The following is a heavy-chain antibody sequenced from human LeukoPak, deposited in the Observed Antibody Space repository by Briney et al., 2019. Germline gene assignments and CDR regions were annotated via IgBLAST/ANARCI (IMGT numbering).Heavy chain of an antibody. D-gene: IGHD3-3*01. V-gene: IGHV3-30-3*01. Sequence: GGSLRLSCAASGFTFSSYAMHWVRQAPGKGLEWVAVISYDGSNKYYADSVKGRFTISRDNSKNTLYLQMNSLRAEDTAVYYCARGPTYYDFWSGYSGYFDYWGQGTLVTVSS. CDR1: GFTFSSYA. J-gene: IGHJ4*02. CDR2: ISYDGSNK. CDR3: ARGPTYYDFWSGYSGYFDY.